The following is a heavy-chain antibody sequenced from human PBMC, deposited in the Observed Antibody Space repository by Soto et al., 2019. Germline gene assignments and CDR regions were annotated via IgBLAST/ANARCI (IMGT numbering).Heavy chain of an antibody. Sequence: EVQLVESGGGLVKPGGSLRLSCAASGFTFSHAWMSWVRQAPGKGLEWVGRIKRETDGGTTDYAAPVKGRFTISRDYSKNTLNLQMNRLKSEDTAVYYCTSRATAAAAYNYMDVWGKGTTVTVSS. CDR2: IKRETDGGTT. V-gene: IGHV3-15*01. CDR3: TSRATAAAAYNYMDV. J-gene: IGHJ6*03. CDR1: GFTFSHAW. D-gene: IGHD6-13*01.